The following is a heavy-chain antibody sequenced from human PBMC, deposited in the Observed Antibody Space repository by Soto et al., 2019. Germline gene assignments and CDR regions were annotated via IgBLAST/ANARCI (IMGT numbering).Heavy chain of an antibody. V-gene: IGHV3-33*01. Sequence: PWGSLVLSCVSSGFNFGNFGMHWVRQAPGKGLEWLTVISNDENIKQDSVRGRFAIARDNSKNTLYLHLTSLRAEDTAIYYCARGLRGVLDYWGKGTLVTVS. J-gene: IGHJ4*02. CDR3: ARGLRGVLDY. CDR2: ISNDENIK. D-gene: IGHD5-12*01. CDR1: GFNFGNFG.